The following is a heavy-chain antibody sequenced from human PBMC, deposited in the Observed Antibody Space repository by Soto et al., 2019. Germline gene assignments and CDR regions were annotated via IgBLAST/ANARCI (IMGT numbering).Heavy chain of an antibody. J-gene: IGHJ5*02. Sequence: ASVKVSCKVSGYTLTELSMHWVRQAPGKGLEWMGGFDPEDGETIYAQKFQGRVTMTEDTSTDTAYMELSSLRSEDTAVYYCATDHAGSSSSHWFDPWGQGTLVTVSS. V-gene: IGHV1-24*01. D-gene: IGHD6-6*01. CDR1: GYTLTELS. CDR2: FDPEDGET. CDR3: ATDHAGSSSSHWFDP.